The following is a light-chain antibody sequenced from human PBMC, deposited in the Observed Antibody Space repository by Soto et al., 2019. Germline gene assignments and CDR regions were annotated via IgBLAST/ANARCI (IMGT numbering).Light chain of an antibody. CDR3: SSYTSSSTVV. CDR1: SSDVGGYNY. Sequence: QSALTQPASVSGSPGQSIPISCTETSSDVGGYNYVSWYQQHPGKAPKLMIYDVSNRPSGVSNRFSGSKSGNTASLTISGLQAEDEADYYCSSYTSSSTVVFGGGTKVTVL. V-gene: IGLV2-14*01. CDR2: DVS. J-gene: IGLJ2*01.